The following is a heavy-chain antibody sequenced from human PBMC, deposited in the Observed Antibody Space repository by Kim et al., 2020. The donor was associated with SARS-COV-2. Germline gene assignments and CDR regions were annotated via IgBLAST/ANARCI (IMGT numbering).Heavy chain of an antibody. Sequence: GGSLRLSCAASGFTFSSYAMSWVRQAPGKGLEWVSAISGSGGSTYYADSVKGRFTISRDNAKNTLYLQMTSLRAEDTAVYYCAKLLPLLLWFGELFSGPFDYWGQEPWSPSPQ. CDR2: ISGSGGST. J-gene: IGHJ4*01. CDR3: AKLLPLLLWFGELFSGPFDY. CDR1: GFTFSSYA. V-gene: IGHV3-23*01. D-gene: IGHD3-10*01.